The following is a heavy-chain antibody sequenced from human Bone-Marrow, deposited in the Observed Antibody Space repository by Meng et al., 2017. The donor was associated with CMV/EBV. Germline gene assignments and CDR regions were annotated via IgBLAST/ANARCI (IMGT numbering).Heavy chain of an antibody. CDR1: GFTFSSYS. V-gene: IGHV3-48*04. D-gene: IGHD5-18*01. CDR2: ISSSSSTI. Sequence: GESLKISCAASGFTFSSYSMNWVRQAPGKGLEWVSYISSSSSTIYYADSVKGRFTISRDNAKNSLYLQMNSLRAEDTAVYYCARVVVQLCDYWGQGTLVTVSS. J-gene: IGHJ4*02. CDR3: ARVVVQLCDY.